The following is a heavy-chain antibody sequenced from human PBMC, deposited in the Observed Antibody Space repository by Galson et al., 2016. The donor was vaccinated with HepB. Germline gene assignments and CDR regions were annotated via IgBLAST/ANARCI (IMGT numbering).Heavy chain of an antibody. CDR2: IYYSGST. CDR3: ARVFFWSGYPAFDY. V-gene: IGHV4-39*07. CDR1: GGSISSSSYY. Sequence: ETLSLTCTVSGGSISSSSYYWGWIRQPPGKGLEWIGSIYYSGSTNYNPSLKSRVTMSVDKSYSHLSLTLTSVTAADTAVYYCARVFFWSGYPAFDYWGHGTLVTV. J-gene: IGHJ4*01. D-gene: IGHD3-3*01.